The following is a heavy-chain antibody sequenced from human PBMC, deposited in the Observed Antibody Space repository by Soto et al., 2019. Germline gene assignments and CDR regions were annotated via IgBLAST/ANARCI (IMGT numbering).Heavy chain of an antibody. V-gene: IGHV3-35*01. Sequence: EVQLVESGGGLVQPGGSLRLSCAASGFTFSNSDMNWVHQAPGKGLEWVSGVSWNGSRTHYADSVKGRFIISRDNSRNTLYLQTNSLRAEDTAVYYCVRRSITMIVVVPSFGYWGQGTLVTVSS. CDR1: GFTFSNSD. CDR2: VSWNGSRT. J-gene: IGHJ4*02. CDR3: VRRSITMIVVVPSFGY. D-gene: IGHD3-22*01.